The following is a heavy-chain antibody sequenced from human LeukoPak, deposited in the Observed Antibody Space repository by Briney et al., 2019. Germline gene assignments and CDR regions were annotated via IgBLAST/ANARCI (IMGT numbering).Heavy chain of an antibody. D-gene: IGHD3-9*01. V-gene: IGHV3-23*01. Sequence: GASLRLSCAASRFTFSNYAMSWVRQAPGKGLEWVSAITGSGSGIYYADSMKSRFTISRDNSKNTLYLQINSLRAEDTAVYYCAKWGDYDVLTGYYVSDYWGQGTLVTVSS. CDR2: ITGSGSGI. J-gene: IGHJ4*02. CDR3: AKWGDYDVLTGYYVSDY. CDR1: RFTFSNYA.